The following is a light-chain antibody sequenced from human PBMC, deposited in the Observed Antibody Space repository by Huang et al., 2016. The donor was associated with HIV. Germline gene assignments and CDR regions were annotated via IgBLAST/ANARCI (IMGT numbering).Light chain of an antibody. V-gene: IGKV3-11*01. Sequence: EFVLTQSPATLSLSPGERATLSCSASQTVGSYLAWYPQKPGQSPRLLIYDASNRATGIPARFSGSGYGTDFTLTISTLEPEDFAVYYCQQRVNWPLTFGGGTKVEIK. J-gene: IGKJ4*01. CDR3: QQRVNWPLT. CDR1: QTVGSY. CDR2: DAS.